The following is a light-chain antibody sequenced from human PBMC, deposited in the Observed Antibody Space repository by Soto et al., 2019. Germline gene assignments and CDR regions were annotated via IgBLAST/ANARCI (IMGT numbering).Light chain of an antibody. CDR2: AAS. CDR1: QGINNW. J-gene: IGKJ4*01. V-gene: IGKV1-12*01. Sequence: DIQMTQSPSSVSAFVGDRVSITCRASQGINNWLAWYQQKAGKAPKLLIYAASSLQSGVPSRFSGSGSGTDFSLTISGLQAEDVAVYYCQQYYSTPLTFGGGTKVEIK. CDR3: QQYYSTPLT.